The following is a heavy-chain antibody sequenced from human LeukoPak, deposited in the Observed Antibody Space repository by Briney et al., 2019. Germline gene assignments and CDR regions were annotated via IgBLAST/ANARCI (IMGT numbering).Heavy chain of an antibody. J-gene: IGHJ3*01. CDR1: GFTLSSYG. V-gene: IGHV3-30*18. CDR3: AKGNGYSRG. D-gene: IGHD5-18*01. CDR2: ISYDGSNK. Sequence: PGGSLRLSCAASGFTLSSYGMHWVRQAPGKGLEWVAVISYDGSNKYYADSVKGRFTISRDNSKNTLYLQINSLRAEDTAVYYCAKGNGYSRGWGQGTMVTVS.